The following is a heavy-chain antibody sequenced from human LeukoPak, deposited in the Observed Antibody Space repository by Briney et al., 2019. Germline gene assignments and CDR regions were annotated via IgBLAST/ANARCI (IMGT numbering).Heavy chain of an antibody. CDR3: ARDVDDYGSYDTWNYMDV. Sequence: GGSLRLSCAASGFTLSSYSMNWVPQAPGKGLEWVSYISSSSSTIYYAGTVKGRFTISRDNAKNSLYLQMNSLRAEDTAVYYCARDVDDYGSYDTWNYMDVWGKGTTVTVSS. J-gene: IGHJ6*03. V-gene: IGHV3-48*04. CDR2: ISSSSSTI. CDR1: GFTLSSYS. D-gene: IGHD4-11*01.